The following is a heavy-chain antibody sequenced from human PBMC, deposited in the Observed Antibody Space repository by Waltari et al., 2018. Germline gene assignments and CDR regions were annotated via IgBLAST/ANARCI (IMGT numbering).Heavy chain of an antibody. Sequence: QVQLVQSGAEVKKPGSSVKVSCKASGGTFSSYAISWVRQAPGQGLEWMGGILPIVGTANYAQKFQGRVTITADESTSTAYMELSSLRSEDTAVYYCASRAYGDYVEQLDYWGQGTLVTVSS. D-gene: IGHD4-17*01. J-gene: IGHJ4*02. CDR3: ASRAYGDYVEQLDY. V-gene: IGHV1-69*01. CDR1: GGTFSSYA. CDR2: ILPIVGTA.